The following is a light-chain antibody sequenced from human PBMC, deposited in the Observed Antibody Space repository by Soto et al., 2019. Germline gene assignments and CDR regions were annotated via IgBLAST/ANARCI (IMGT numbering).Light chain of an antibody. CDR3: QHRSNWPPT. V-gene: IGKV1-9*01. J-gene: IGKJ4*01. Sequence: DIQLTQSPSFLSASVGDRVTISCRASQDVSRFLAWYQQKPGKAPNLLIYAASTLQSGVPSRFSGSGSGTEFTLTISSLQPEDFAVYYCQHRSNWPPTFGGGTKVEIK. CDR2: AAS. CDR1: QDVSRF.